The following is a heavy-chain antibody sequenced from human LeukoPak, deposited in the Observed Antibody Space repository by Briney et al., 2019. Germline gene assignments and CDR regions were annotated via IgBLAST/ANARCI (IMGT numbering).Heavy chain of an antibody. V-gene: IGHV3-11*04. CDR1: GFTFSDYY. J-gene: IGHJ4*02. Sequence: GGSLRLSCAASGFTFSDYYMSWIRQAPGKGLEWVSYISSSGSTIYYADSVKGRFTISRDNAKNSLYLQMNSLRAEDTAVYYCGRGFVLVPAAIPDYWGQGTLVTVSS. CDR3: GRGFVLVPAAIPDY. CDR2: ISSSGSTI. D-gene: IGHD2-2*01.